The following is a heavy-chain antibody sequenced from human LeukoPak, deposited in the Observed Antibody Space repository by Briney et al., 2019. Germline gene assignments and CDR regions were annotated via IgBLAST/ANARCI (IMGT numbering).Heavy chain of an antibody. CDR2: IYSGGST. V-gene: IGHV3-53*01. J-gene: IGHJ3*02. D-gene: IGHD1-1*01. CDR3: ASPRVRSAFDI. Sequence: GGSLRLSCAASGFTVSSNYMSWVRQAPGKGLEWVSVIYSGGSTYYADSVKGRFTISRDNSKNTLYLQMNSLRAEDTAVYYCASPRVRSAFDIWGQGTTVTVSS. CDR1: GFTVSSNY.